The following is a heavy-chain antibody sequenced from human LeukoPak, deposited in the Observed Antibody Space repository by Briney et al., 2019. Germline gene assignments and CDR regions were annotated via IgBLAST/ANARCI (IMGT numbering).Heavy chain of an antibody. Sequence: PGGSLRLSCAASGFTFDDYAMHWVRQAPGKGLEWVSGFSDNSGSTYYADSVKGRFTISRDNSKDTLYLQMDGLRAEDTAIYYCAKVYTTGWSYFDYWGQGILVTVSS. D-gene: IGHD6-19*01. V-gene: IGHV3-23*01. CDR1: GFTFDDYA. J-gene: IGHJ4*02. CDR3: AKVYTTGWSYFDY. CDR2: FSDNSGST.